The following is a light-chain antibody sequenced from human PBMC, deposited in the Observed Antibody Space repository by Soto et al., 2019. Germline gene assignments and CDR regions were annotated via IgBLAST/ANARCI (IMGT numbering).Light chain of an antibody. CDR2: GAS. Sequence: TQSPSTLSGSVGDRVTITCRASQSVTNSFLAWYQQKPGQAPRLLIYGASRRATGIPDRFTGSGSGTDFTLTISRLEPEDFAVYYCQQYVSSPWAFGQGTKVEI. CDR3: QQYVSSPWA. CDR1: QSVTNSF. J-gene: IGKJ1*01. V-gene: IGKV3-20*01.